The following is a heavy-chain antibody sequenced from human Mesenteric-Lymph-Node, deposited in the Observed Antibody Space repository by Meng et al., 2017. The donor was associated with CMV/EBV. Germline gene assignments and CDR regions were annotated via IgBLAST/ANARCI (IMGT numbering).Heavy chain of an antibody. D-gene: IGHD3-22*01. Sequence: GGSLRLSCEASRFTFEHYGMHWVRQAPGKGLEWVAFIRSGGDTKFYADSVKGRFTISRDNSENRLYLQMNSLRPEDTAVYYCAKTPPTIYYGASGYYSDYWGQGTLVTVSS. CDR1: RFTFEHYG. J-gene: IGHJ4*02. CDR3: AKTPPTIYYGASGYYSDY. CDR2: IRSGGDTK. V-gene: IGHV3-30*02.